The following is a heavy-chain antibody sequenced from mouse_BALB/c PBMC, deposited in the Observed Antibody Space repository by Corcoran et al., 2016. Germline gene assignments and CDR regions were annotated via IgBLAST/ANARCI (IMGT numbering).Heavy chain of an antibody. J-gene: IGHJ3*01. CDR3: ATSTATAWFAY. CDR2: IDPANGNT. D-gene: IGHD1-2*01. CDR1: GFNIKDNY. V-gene: IGHV14-3*02. Sequence: DVQLQQSGAELVTPGASVKLSCPASGFNIKDNYMHWVKQRPEQGLEWIGRIDPANGNTKYDPKFQGKATITADTSSNTAYLQLSSLTSEDTAVYYCATSTATAWFAYWGQGTLVTVSA.